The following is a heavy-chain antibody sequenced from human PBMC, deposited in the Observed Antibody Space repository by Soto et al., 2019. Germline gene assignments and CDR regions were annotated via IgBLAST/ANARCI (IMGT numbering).Heavy chain of an antibody. J-gene: IGHJ4*02. D-gene: IGHD1-1*01. Sequence: SETLSLTCAVSGYSISSGYHWGWIRQPPGKGLEWIGNIYRSGNSYYTPTLKSRVAISVDTSKNQFSLKLTSVTAPDTAVYYCARVDWNPDYWGQGALVTVSS. CDR2: IYRSGNS. V-gene: IGHV4-38-2*01. CDR3: ARVDWNPDY. CDR1: GYSISSGYH.